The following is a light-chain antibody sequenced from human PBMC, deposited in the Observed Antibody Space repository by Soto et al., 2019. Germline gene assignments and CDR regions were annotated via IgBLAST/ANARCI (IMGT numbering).Light chain of an antibody. CDR3: QHYNSYSEA. CDR2: KAS. J-gene: IGKJ1*01. V-gene: IGKV1-5*03. CDR1: QTISSW. Sequence: DIQMTQSPSPLSGSVGDRVTITCRASQTISSWLAWYQQKPGKAPKLLIYKASTLKSGVPSRFGGSGSGTEFTLTISSLQPDDFATYYCQHYNSYSEAFGQGTKVELK.